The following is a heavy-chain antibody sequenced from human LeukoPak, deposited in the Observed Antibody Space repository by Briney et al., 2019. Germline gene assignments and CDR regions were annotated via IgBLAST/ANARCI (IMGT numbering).Heavy chain of an antibody. J-gene: IGHJ4*02. D-gene: IGHD6-19*01. V-gene: IGHV3-23*01. CDR1: GFTFSSYA. CDR2: ISGSGGST. Sequence: GGSLRLSCAASGFTFSSYAMSWVRQAPGKGLEWVSAISGSGGSTYYADSVKGRFTISRDNAKNSLYLQMNSLRAEDTAVYYCARDLSSGWYLSSASYYFDYWGQGTLVTVSS. CDR3: ARDLSSGWYLSSASYYFDY.